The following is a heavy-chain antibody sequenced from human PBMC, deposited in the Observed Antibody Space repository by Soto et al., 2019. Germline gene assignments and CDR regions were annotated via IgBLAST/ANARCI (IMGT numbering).Heavy chain of an antibody. V-gene: IGHV4-34*01. CDR2: INHSGST. Sequence: QVQLQQWGAGLLKPSETLSLTCAVFVGSFSGYYWSWIRQPPGKGLEWIGEINHSGSTNYNPSIKSRVTISADTSENQLTLKLISVTAAGTAVYYCERRSAAGTLGQGTLVTVSS. CDR1: VGSFSGYY. CDR3: ERRSAAGT. D-gene: IGHD6-25*01. J-gene: IGHJ5*02.